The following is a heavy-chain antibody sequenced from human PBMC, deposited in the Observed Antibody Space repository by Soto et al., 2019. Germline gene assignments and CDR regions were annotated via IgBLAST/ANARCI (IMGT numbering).Heavy chain of an antibody. J-gene: IGHJ4*02. D-gene: IGHD2-15*01. Sequence: QVQLVQSGAEVKKPGASVKVSCKASGYTFTSYDINWVRQATGQGLEWMGWMNPNSGNTGFAQKFQGRVTVTRNTSIVTAYIALSSPRSEDTAVYYCARGPQDILDHWGQGTLVRVPS. CDR3: ARGPQDILDH. CDR1: GYTFTSYD. V-gene: IGHV1-8*01. CDR2: MNPNSGNT.